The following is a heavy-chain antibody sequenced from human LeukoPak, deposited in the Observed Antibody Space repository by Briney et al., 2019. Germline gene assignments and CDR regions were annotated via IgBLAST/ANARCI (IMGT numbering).Heavy chain of an antibody. V-gene: IGHV4-38-2*02. CDR2: IHHSGRP. D-gene: IGHD6-19*01. CDR3: AREAQYSSALTHNDY. CDR1: GYSISSGYY. J-gene: IGHJ4*02. Sequence: PSETLSLTCTVSGYSISSGYYWGWIRQPPGKGLEWIGSIHHSGRPHSNPSLKSRVTISVDTSKNQFSLKLNSVTAADAAVYYCAREAQYSSALTHNDYWSQGTLVTVSS.